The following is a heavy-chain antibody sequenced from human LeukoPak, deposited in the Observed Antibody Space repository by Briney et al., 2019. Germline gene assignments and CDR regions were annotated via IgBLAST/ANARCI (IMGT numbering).Heavy chain of an antibody. V-gene: IGHV4-59*08. Sequence: SETLSLTCTVSGGSISSYYWSWIRQPPGKGLEWIGYIYYSGSTNYNPSLKSRVTISVDTSKNQFSLKLSSVTAADTAVYYCARPLYYDILTGYAFDIWGQGTMVTVSS. J-gene: IGHJ3*02. CDR3: ARPLYYDILTGYAFDI. D-gene: IGHD3-9*01. CDR2: IYYSGST. CDR1: GGSISSYY.